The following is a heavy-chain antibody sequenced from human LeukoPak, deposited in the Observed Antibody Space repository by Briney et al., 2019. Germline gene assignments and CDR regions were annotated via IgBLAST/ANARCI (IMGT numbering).Heavy chain of an antibody. D-gene: IGHD2-2*02. V-gene: IGHV3-9*01. CDR3: AKDMSTCSSTSCYTFDY. Sequence: PGGSLRLSCAASGFTFDDYAMHWVRQAPGKGLEWASGISWNSGSIGYADSVKGRFTISRDNAKNSLYLQMNSLRAEDTALYYCAKDMSTCSSTSCYTFDYWGQGTLVTVSS. J-gene: IGHJ4*02. CDR2: ISWNSGSI. CDR1: GFTFDDYA.